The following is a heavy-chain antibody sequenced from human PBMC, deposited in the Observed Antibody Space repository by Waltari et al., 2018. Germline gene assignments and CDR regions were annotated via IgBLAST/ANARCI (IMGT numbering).Heavy chain of an antibody. Sequence: QVQLQESGPGLVKPSETLSLTCTVSGGSISSYYWSWIRQPPGKGLEWIGYIYYSGSTNYNPSLKSRVTISVDTSKNQFSLKLSSVTAADTAVYYCARVGAAGTAKYYYYMDVWGKGTTVTVSS. CDR1: GGSISSYY. V-gene: IGHV4-59*01. CDR2: IYYSGST. CDR3: ARVGAAGTAKYYYYMDV. J-gene: IGHJ6*03. D-gene: IGHD6-19*01.